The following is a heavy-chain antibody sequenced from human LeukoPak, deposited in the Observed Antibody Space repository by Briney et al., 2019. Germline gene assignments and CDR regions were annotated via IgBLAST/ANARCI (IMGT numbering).Heavy chain of an antibody. Sequence: PGGSLRLSCAASGFTFSDHYMHWVRQAPGKGLEWVSYITSTTSQMYYTDSVEGRFTISRDNSKNSVYLQMNSLRAEDTAVYYCARERYSRKDNDALDLWGQGTMVTVSA. D-gene: IGHD1-26*01. CDR2: ITSTTSQM. CDR1: GFTFSDHY. CDR3: ARERYSRKDNDALDL. J-gene: IGHJ3*01. V-gene: IGHV3-69-1*01.